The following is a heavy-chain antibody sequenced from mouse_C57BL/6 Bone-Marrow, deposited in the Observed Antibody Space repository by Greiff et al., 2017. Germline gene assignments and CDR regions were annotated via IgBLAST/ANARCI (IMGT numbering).Heavy chain of an antibody. CDR3: ARDDGYDYYAMDV. Sequence: EVQLQESGPGLVKPSQSLSLTCSVTGYSITSGYYWNWIRQFPGNKLEWMGYISYDGSNNYNPSLKNRISITRDPSKNQFFLKLNSVTTEDTATYYCARDDGYDYYAMDVWGKGTSVTVSS. D-gene: IGHD2-3*01. CDR2: ISYDGSN. CDR1: GYSITSGYY. V-gene: IGHV3-6*01. J-gene: IGHJ4*01.